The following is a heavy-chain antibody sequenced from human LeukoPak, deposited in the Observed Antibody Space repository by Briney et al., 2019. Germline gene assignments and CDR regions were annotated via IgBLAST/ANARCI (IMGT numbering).Heavy chain of an antibody. V-gene: IGHV1-69*13. J-gene: IGHJ4*02. CDR1: GYTFTSHA. CDR2: IIPIFGTA. D-gene: IGHD4-23*01. CDR3: ARLGLHGGTTGFDY. Sequence: GASVKVSCKASGYTFTSHAISWVRQAPGQGLEWMGGIIPIFGTANYAQKFQGRVTITADESTSTAYMELSSLRSEDTAVYYCARLGLHGGTTGFDYWGQGTLVTVSS.